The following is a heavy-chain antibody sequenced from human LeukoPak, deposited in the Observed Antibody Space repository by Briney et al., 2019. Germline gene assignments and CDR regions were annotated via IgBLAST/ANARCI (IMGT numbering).Heavy chain of an antibody. CDR1: GGSISSGGYY. Sequence: SETLSLTCTASGGSISSGGYYWSWIRQHPGKGLEWIGYIYYSGSTYYNPSLKSRVTISVDTSKNQFSLKLSSVTAADTAVYYCARVIRGALYYDFWSGYYAFDYWGQGTLVTVSS. J-gene: IGHJ4*02. D-gene: IGHD3-3*01. CDR2: IYYSGST. CDR3: ARVIRGALYYDFWSGYYAFDY. V-gene: IGHV4-31*03.